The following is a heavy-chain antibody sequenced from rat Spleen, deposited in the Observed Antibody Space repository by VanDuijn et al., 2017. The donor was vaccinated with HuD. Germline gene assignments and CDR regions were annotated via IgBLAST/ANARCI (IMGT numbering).Heavy chain of an antibody. J-gene: IGHJ2*01. CDR2: IIYDGTNT. Sequence: EVQLVESGGGLVQPGRSLKLSCAASGFSFDGYGMAWVRQAPKKGLEWVAAIIYDGTNTYYRDSVKGRFTVSRENAKSTLYLQMDSLRSEDTATYYCARRNWELVPFDYWGQGVMVTVSS. CDR3: ARRNWELVPFDY. D-gene: IGHD5-1*01. V-gene: IGHV5-7*01. CDR1: GFSFDGYG.